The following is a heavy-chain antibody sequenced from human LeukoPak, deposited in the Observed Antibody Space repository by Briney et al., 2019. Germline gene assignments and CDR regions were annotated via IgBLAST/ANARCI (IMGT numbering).Heavy chain of an antibody. CDR2: INQDGGEK. J-gene: IGHJ4*02. Sequence: PGGSLRLSCAASGFIFSRHWMSWVRQAPGKGLEWVANINQDGGEKHYVDSVKGRFTISRDNAKNSLYLQMNSLRAEDTAVYYCARDQRGSGSLYYFDYWGQGTLVTVSS. CDR1: GFIFSRHW. V-gene: IGHV3-7*01. D-gene: IGHD3-10*01. CDR3: ARDQRGSGSLYYFDY.